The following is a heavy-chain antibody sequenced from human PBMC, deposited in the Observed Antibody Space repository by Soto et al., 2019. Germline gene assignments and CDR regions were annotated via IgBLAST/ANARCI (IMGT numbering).Heavy chain of an antibody. D-gene: IGHD3-16*01. Sequence: GGSLRLSCAASGFTFDDYTMHWVRQAPGKGLEWVSLISWDGGSTYYADSVKGRFTITRDNSKNSLYLQMNSLRTEDTAVYYCAKDKGDKGYYFDYWGQGTLVTVSS. CDR2: ISWDGGST. CDR3: AKDKGDKGYYFDY. CDR1: GFTFDDYT. V-gene: IGHV3-43*01. J-gene: IGHJ4*02.